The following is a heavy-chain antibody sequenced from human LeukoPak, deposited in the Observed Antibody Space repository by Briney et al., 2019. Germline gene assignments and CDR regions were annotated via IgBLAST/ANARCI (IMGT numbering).Heavy chain of an antibody. V-gene: IGHV4-30-2*01. CDR2: IYHSGST. J-gene: IGHJ4*02. CDR1: GGSISSGGYS. Sequence: SETPSLTCAVSGGSISSGGYSWSWIRQPPGKGLEWIGYIYHSGSTYYNPSLKSRVTMSVDKSKNQFSLKLSSVTAADTAVYYCARPKGTTWAARQAYDYWGQGTLVTVSS. D-gene: IGHD6-6*01. CDR3: ARPKGTTWAARQAYDY.